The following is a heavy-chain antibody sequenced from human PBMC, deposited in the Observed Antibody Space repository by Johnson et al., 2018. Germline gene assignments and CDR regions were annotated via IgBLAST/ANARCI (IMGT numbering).Heavy chain of an antibody. CDR1: GFTFSDYY. D-gene: IGHD4-23*01. V-gene: IGHV3-11*04. Sequence: QVQLVQSGGGLVNPGGSLRLSCAASGFTFSDYYMNWIRRAPGKGLEWIAYISASGTAFYHDASVKGRFTISRDNAKNSLYPQMNSPSVEDTAVYYCSTDRHGGAFDLWDQGTMVTVSS. CDR3: STDRHGGAFDL. J-gene: IGHJ3*01. CDR2: ISASGTAF.